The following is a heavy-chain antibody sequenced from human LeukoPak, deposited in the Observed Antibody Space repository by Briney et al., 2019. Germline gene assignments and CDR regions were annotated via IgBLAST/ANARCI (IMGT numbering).Heavy chain of an antibody. V-gene: IGHV4-31*03. J-gene: IGHJ2*01. Sequence: SETLSLTCTVSGGSISSGAYYWSWIRQHPGKGLEWIGNIYHSGSTFYKSSLKSRVTISVDTSKNQFSLKLRSVTAADTAVYYCARHTHYYDSSGYSGYFDLWGRGTLVTVSS. CDR2: IYHSGST. CDR3: ARHTHYYDSSGYSGYFDL. CDR1: GGSISSGAYY. D-gene: IGHD3-22*01.